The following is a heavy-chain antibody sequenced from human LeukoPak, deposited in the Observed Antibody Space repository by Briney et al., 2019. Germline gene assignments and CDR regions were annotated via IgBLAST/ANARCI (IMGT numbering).Heavy chain of an antibody. CDR3: ARGYFGVVPNWFDP. Sequence: ASVKVSCKASGYTFTGYYMHWVRQAPGQGLEWMGRINPNSGGTNYAQKFQGRVTMTRDTSISTAYTELSRLRSDDTAVYYCARGYFGVVPNWFDPWGQGTLVTVSS. J-gene: IGHJ5*02. CDR1: GYTFTGYY. D-gene: IGHD3-3*01. CDR2: INPNSGGT. V-gene: IGHV1-2*06.